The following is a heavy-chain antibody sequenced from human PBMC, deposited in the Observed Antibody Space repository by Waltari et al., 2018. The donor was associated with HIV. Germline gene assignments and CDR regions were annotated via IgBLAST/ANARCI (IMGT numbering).Heavy chain of an antibody. CDR1: GYSITSHA. J-gene: IGHJ5*02. D-gene: IGHD6-6*01. CDR2: ITPATWNP. CDR3: ARTLVSSGLVRFDP. Sequence: QVQLVQSGSELKKPGASVRVSCKASGYSITSHAINWVRQAPGQGLEWMGWITPATWNPTCAPGFTGRFGFSVDSTVRTAYLQISSLMVDDTAVYYCARTLVSSGLVRFDPWGQGTLVTVSS. V-gene: IGHV7-4-1*02.